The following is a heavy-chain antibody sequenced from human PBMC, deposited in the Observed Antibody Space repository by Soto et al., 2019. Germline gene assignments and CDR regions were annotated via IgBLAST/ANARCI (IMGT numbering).Heavy chain of an antibody. CDR2: ISYDGSNK. D-gene: IGHD2-21*02. CDR3: AKGLAYCGGDCYSYFDL. V-gene: IGHV3-30*18. Sequence: QVQLVESGGGVVQPGRSLRLSCAASGFTFSSYGIHWVRQAPGKGLEWVAVISYDGSNKYYADSVKGRFTISRDNSKNTLYLQMNSLRAEDTAVYYCAKGLAYCGGDCYSYFDLWGRGTLVTVSS. CDR1: GFTFSSYG. J-gene: IGHJ2*01.